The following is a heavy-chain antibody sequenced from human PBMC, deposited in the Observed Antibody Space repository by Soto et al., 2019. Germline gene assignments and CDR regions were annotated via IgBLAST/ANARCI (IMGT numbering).Heavy chain of an antibody. V-gene: IGHV4-31*03. CDR2: IYNTGST. CDR1: GASISVHTYY. CDR3: ARDAGGGTGSYYRYFDH. J-gene: IGHJ4*02. D-gene: IGHD3-10*01. Sequence: QVHLQESGPGLVKPSQTLSLTCTVSGASISVHTYYWSWVRQLPGKGLESIGHIYNTGSTYYNPSIKSRVTISLDTSKNQFSLKLNSVTAADTAVYYCARDAGGGTGSYYRYFDHWGQGILVTVSS.